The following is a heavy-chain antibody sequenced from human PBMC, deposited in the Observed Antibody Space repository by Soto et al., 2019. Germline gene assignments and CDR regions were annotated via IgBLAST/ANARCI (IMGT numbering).Heavy chain of an antibody. J-gene: IGHJ6*02. Sequence: SETLSLTCAVSGGSVSSTGYYWSWIRQPPGKELEWIGYIYYSGSTNYNPSLKSRVTISVDTSKNQFSLNLSSVIAADTAVYYCARDGGYSRGYHYFGMDVWGQGTTVTVSS. CDR1: GGSVSSTGYY. D-gene: IGHD5-18*01. CDR3: ARDGGYSRGYHYFGMDV. V-gene: IGHV4-61*08. CDR2: IYYSGST.